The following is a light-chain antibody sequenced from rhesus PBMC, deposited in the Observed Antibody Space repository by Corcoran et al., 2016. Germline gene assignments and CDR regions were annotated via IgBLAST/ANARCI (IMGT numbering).Light chain of an antibody. J-gene: IGKJ4*01. CDR3: QQRNSYPLT. V-gene: IGKV1-38*01. Sequence: DIQLTQSPSSLSASVGDRVTITCRASQGISSYLAWYQQKPGKAPKFLIYEASNLQSGVPSMFSGSGSGIEFTLTSSSLQPEDFAVYYCQQRNSYPLTFGGGTKVELK. CDR2: EAS. CDR1: QGISSY.